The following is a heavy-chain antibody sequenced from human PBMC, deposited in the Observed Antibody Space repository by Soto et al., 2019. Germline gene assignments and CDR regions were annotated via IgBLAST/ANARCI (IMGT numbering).Heavy chain of an antibody. D-gene: IGHD3-10*01. CDR3: AKDSVTMVRGDFNWFDP. Sequence: GGSLRLSCAVSGFTFSSYGMHWVRQAPGKGLEWVAVISYDGSNKYYADSVKGRFTISRDNSKNTLYLQMNSLRAEDTAVYYCAKDSVTMVRGDFNWFDPWGQGTLVTVSS. J-gene: IGHJ5*02. CDR1: GFTFSSYG. CDR2: ISYDGSNK. V-gene: IGHV3-30*18.